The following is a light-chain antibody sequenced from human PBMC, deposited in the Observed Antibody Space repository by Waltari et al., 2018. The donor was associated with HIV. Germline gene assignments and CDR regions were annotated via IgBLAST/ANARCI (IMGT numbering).Light chain of an antibody. CDR3: QETYSPTRA. CDR2: AAS. CDR1: QTINNY. J-gene: IGKJ2*01. Sequence: DIQMTQSPSSLSASVGDRDTITCRASQTINNYLNWYQQKSVKAPELLIYAASILQGGRPYRFSGSGSGTDFTLTISNLQPEDFATYYWQETYSPTRAFGQGTKLEIK. V-gene: IGKV1-39*01.